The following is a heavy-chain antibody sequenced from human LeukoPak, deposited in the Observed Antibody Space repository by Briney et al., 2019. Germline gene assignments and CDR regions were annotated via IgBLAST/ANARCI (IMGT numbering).Heavy chain of an antibody. J-gene: IGHJ4*02. CDR3: ARWLNYYDSSGYRYYFDY. CDR2: INPNSGGT. V-gene: IGHV1-2*02. Sequence: GASVEVSCKASGYTFTGYYMHWVRQAPGQGLEWMGWINPNSGGTNYAQKFQGRVTMTRDTSISTAYMELSRLRSDDTAVYYCARWLNYYDSSGYRYYFDYWGQGTLVTVSS. CDR1: GYTFTGYY. D-gene: IGHD3-22*01.